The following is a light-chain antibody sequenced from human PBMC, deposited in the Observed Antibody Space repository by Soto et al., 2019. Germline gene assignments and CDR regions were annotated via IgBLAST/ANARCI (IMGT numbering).Light chain of an antibody. J-gene: IGLJ3*02. CDR2: EVS. CDR3: SSYAGGKNLV. V-gene: IGLV2-8*01. CDR1: SSDVGGYNY. Sequence: QSALTQPPSASGSPGQSVTISCTGTSSDVGGYNYVSWYQQHPGKAPKLMIYEVSKRPSGVPDRFSGSKSVNTASLTVSGLQAEDEADYCCSSYAGGKNLVFGGGTKLTVL.